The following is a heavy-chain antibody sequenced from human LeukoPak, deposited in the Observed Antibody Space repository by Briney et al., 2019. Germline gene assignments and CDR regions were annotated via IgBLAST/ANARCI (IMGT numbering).Heavy chain of an antibody. D-gene: IGHD3-3*01. CDR3: ATYYDFWSGCFDY. Sequence: KASETLSLTCGVSGGSISSGGYYWSWIRQHPGKGLEWIGYIYYSGSTYYNPPLKSRVTISVDTSKNQFSLKLSSVTAADTAVYYCATYYDFWSGCFDYWGQGTLVTVSS. CDR1: GGSISSGGYY. V-gene: IGHV4-31*11. CDR2: IYYSGST. J-gene: IGHJ4*02.